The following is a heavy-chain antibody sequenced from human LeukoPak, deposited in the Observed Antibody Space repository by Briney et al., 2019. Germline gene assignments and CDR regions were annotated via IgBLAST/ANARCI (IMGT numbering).Heavy chain of an antibody. J-gene: IGHJ4*02. Sequence: PSETLSLTCTVSGYSISSGYYWGWIRQPPGKGLEWIGSIYHSGSTYYNPSLKSRVTISVDTSKNQFSLKLSSVTAADTAVYYCARHSNYDRGWVDYWGQGTLVTVSS. CDR3: ARHSNYDRGWVDY. CDR1: GYSISSGYY. CDR2: IYHSGST. V-gene: IGHV4-38-2*02. D-gene: IGHD3-10*02.